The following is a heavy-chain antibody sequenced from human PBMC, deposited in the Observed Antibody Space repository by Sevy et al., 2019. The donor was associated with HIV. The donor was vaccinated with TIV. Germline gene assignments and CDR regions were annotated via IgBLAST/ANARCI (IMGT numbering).Heavy chain of an antibody. CDR1: GFTFSSYA. Sequence: GGSLRLSCAASGFTFSSYAMSWVRQAPGKGLEWVSSISGSGGCTYYADSVKGRFTISRYNSKNTLYLQMNSLRAEDTAVYDYAKTLNGNYLKHFDFWGQGTLVTVSS. J-gene: IGHJ4*02. D-gene: IGHD1-7*01. V-gene: IGHV3-23*01. CDR3: AKTLNGNYLKHFDF. CDR2: ISGSGGCT.